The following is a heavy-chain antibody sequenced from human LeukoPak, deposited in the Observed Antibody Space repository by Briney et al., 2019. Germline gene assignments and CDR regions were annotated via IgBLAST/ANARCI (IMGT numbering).Heavy chain of an antibody. CDR1: GYTFTSYY. J-gene: IGHJ5*02. D-gene: IGHD6-13*01. V-gene: IGHV1-2*02. CDR2: MNPNSGGT. Sequence: WASVKVSCKASGYTFTSYYMHWVRQAPGQGLEWMGWMNPNSGGTSYAQKFQGRVTTTRDTSISTVYMELSRLTSDDTAVYYCARGGSSSSWYRAVWFDPWGQGTLVTVSS. CDR3: ARGGSSSSWYRAVWFDP.